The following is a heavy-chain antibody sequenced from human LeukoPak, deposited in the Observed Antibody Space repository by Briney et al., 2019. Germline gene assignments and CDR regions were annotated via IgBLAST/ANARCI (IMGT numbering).Heavy chain of an antibody. CDR1: GYTFTGYY. CDR2: INPNSGGT. Sequence: ASVKVSCKASGYTFTGYYMHWVRQAPGQGIEWMGWINPNSGGTNYAQKFQGRVTMTRDTSISTAYMELSRLRSDDTAVYYCARDMSSGWYVIDPWGQGTLVTVSS. J-gene: IGHJ5*02. CDR3: ARDMSSGWYVIDP. V-gene: IGHV1-2*02. D-gene: IGHD6-19*01.